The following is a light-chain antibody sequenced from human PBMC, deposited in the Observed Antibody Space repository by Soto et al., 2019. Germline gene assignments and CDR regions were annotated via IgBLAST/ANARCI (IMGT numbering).Light chain of an antibody. CDR1: QSISSW. J-gene: IGKJ1*01. CDR3: QQYNSSSPDT. CDR2: KAS. V-gene: IGKV1-5*03. Sequence: DIQMTLCTSTLSASVGDRVTITFRASQSISSWLAWYQQKPGKAPKLLIYKASSLESGVPSRFSGSGSGTEFTLTISSLQPDDFATYYCQQYNSSSPDTFGQGSKVDIK.